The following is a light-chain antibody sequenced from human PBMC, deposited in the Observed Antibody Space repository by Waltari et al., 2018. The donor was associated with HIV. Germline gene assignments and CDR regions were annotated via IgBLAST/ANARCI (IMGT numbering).Light chain of an antibody. CDR1: QSVSSSY. CDR2: GAS. Sequence: EIVLTQSPGTLSLSPGERATLSCRVSQSVSSSYLAWYQQKPGQAPRLLISGASSRATGIPDRFSGSGSGTDFTLTISRLEPEDFALYFCQQYAYSPWTFGQATKVEIK. CDR3: QQYAYSPWT. J-gene: IGKJ1*01. V-gene: IGKV3-20*01.